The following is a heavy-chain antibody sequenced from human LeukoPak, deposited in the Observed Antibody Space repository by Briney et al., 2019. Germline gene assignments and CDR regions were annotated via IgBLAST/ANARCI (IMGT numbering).Heavy chain of an antibody. V-gene: IGHV4-31*03. CDR3: ARAPHYDSRGYNYDMYYFDY. CDR2: IYDYSGST. Sequence: SQTLSLTCNVSGVATRSGDYYWSWIRQHPGKGLEWIGFIYDYSGSTYYNPSLKSRVTISVDTSKNQFSLKLSSVTAADTAVYYCARAPHYDSRGYNYDMYYFDYWGQGTLVTVSS. CDR1: GVATRSGDYY. J-gene: IGHJ4*02. D-gene: IGHD3-22*01.